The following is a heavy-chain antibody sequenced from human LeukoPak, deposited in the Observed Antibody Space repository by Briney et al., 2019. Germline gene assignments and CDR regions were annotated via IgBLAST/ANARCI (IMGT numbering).Heavy chain of an antibody. CDR2: ISSSSSTI. CDR1: GFTFSSYS. CDR3: ARDCWDYGSGSYCGIDY. Sequence: GGPLRLSCAASGFTFSSYSMNWVRQAPGKGLEWVSYISSSSSTIYYPDFVKGRFTISRDNAKNSLYLQMNSLRAEDTAVYYCARDCWDYGSGSYCGIDYWGQGTLVTVSS. J-gene: IGHJ4*02. D-gene: IGHD3-10*01. V-gene: IGHV3-48*01.